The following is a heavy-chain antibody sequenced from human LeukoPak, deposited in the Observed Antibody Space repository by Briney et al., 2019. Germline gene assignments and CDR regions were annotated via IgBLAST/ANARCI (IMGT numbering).Heavy chain of an antibody. D-gene: IGHD3-16*02. CDR1: GYTFTSYD. V-gene: IGHV1-8*01. CDR2: MNPNSGNT. CDR3: ARGEEITFGGVIVIPDY. J-gene: IGHJ4*02. Sequence: APVKVSCKASGYTFTSYDINWVRQATGQGLEWMGWMNPNSGNTGYAQKFQGRVTMTRNTSISTAYMELSSLRSEDTAVYYCARGEEITFGGVIVIPDYWGQGTLVTVSS.